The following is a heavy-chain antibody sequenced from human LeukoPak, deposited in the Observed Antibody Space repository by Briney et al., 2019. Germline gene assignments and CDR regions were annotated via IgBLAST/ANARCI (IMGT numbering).Heavy chain of an antibody. CDR2: IRYDGRNK. Sequence: GGSLRLSCGASGFTFSNYGMHRVRQAPGKGLEWVAFIRYDGRNKYYADSVKGRFTISRDNSKNTLYLQMNSLRPEDTAVYYCAKDSVRKSIVGPTTRGVNDYWGQGTLVTVSS. CDR1: GFTFSNYG. J-gene: IGHJ4*02. D-gene: IGHD1-26*01. CDR3: AKDSVRKSIVGPTTRGVNDY. V-gene: IGHV3-30*02.